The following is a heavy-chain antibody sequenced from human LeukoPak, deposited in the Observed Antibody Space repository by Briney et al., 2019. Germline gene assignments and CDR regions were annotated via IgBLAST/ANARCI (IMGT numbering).Heavy chain of an antibody. CDR2: ISWNSGSI. D-gene: IGHD6-13*01. CDR3: AKGTNSSWYPDGA. V-gene: IGHV3-9*01. CDR1: GFTFDDYA. J-gene: IGHJ4*02. Sequence: RSGRSLRLSCAASGFTFDDYAMHWVRQAPGKGLEWVSGISWNSGSIGYADSVKGRFTISRDNAKNSLYLQMNSLRAEDTALYCCAKGTNSSWYPDGAWGQGTLVTVSS.